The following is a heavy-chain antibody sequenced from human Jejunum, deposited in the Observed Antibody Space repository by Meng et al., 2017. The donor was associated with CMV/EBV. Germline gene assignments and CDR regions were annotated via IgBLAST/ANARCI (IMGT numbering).Heavy chain of an antibody. J-gene: IGHJ6*02. CDR1: W. V-gene: IGHV3-7*01. CDR2: IKQDGGEN. CDR3: ARDMGGYSGYLPNYYYYGMDV. Sequence: WMSWFRQAPGKGLGWVANIKQDGGENYYVDSVKGRFAVSRDNATNSLYLQMNSLRAEDTAVYYCARDMGGYSGYLPNYYYYGMDVWGQGTTVTVSS. D-gene: IGHD5-12*01.